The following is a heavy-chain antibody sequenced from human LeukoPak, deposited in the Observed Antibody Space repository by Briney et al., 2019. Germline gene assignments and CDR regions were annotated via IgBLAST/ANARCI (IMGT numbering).Heavy chain of an antibody. V-gene: IGHV3-21*01. Sequence: GGSLRLSCAASGFTFSSYSMNWVRQAPGKGLEWVSSISSSSSYIYYADSVKGRFTISRDDAKNSLYLQMNSLRAEDTAVYYCAREVASSSWAYYFDYWGQGTLVTVSS. J-gene: IGHJ4*02. CDR2: ISSSSSYI. CDR3: AREVASSSWAYYFDY. D-gene: IGHD6-13*01. CDR1: GFTFSSYS.